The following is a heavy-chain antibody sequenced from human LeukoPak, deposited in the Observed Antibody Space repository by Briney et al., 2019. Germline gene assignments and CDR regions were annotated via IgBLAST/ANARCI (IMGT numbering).Heavy chain of an antibody. Sequence: GGSLRLSCAASGFTFSDYALGWVRQAPGRGLEWVTTLSGSGAGTYYSDSVQGRFTISRDNSKRTLFLQMNSLRAEDTAFYYCAKAELGVDTFFDYWGQGTLVTVSS. CDR3: AKAELGVDTFFDY. V-gene: IGHV3-23*01. D-gene: IGHD3-3*01. CDR1: GFTFSDYA. CDR2: LSGSGAGT. J-gene: IGHJ4*02.